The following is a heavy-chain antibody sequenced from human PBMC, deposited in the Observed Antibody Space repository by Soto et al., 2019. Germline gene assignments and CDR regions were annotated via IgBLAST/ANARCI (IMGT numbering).Heavy chain of an antibody. CDR3: ARAPPYSSSWSPYKNNWFDP. CDR1: GGTFSSYT. V-gene: IGHV1-69*02. J-gene: IGHJ5*02. Sequence: QVQLVQSGAEVKKPGSSVKVSCKASGGTFSSYTISWVRQAPGQGLEWMGRIIPILGIANYAQKFQGRVTITADKATSTAYMELSSLRSEDTAVYYCARAPPYSSSWSPYKNNWFDPWGQGTLVTVSS. CDR2: IIPILGIA. D-gene: IGHD6-13*01.